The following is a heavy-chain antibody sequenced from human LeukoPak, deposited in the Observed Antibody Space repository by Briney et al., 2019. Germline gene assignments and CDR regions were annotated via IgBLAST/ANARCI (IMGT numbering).Heavy chain of an antibody. D-gene: IGHD1-26*01. CDR1: GVSFTRHW. Sequence: GGSLRLSCAASGVSFTRHWMHWVRQAPGKGLVWVSRIDSDGIVTNYADSVKGRFTISRDNAKNTLYLQMNRLRAEDTAMYYGAGTTTACCTDWGQGTLVTVSS. J-gene: IGHJ4*01. CDR2: IDSDGIVT. CDR3: AGTTTACCTD. V-gene: IGHV3-74*01.